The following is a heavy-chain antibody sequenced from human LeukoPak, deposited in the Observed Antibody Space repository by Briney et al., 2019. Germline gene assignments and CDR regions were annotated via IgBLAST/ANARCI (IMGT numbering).Heavy chain of an antibody. J-gene: IGHJ4*02. D-gene: IGHD2-15*01. CDR2: ISAYNGNT. Sequence: ASVKVSCKASGYTLTSYGISWVRQAPGQGLEWMGWISAYNGNTNYAQKLQGRVTMTTDTSTSTAYMELRSLRSDDTAVYYCARESRFCSGGSCYPPLPDYWGQGTLVTVSS. CDR1: GYTLTSYG. V-gene: IGHV1-18*01. CDR3: ARESRFCSGGSCYPPLPDY.